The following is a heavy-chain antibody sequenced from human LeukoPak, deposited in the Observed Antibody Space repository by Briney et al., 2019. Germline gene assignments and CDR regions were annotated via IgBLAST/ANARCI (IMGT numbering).Heavy chain of an antibody. CDR2: ISGSGGST. CDR1: GFTFSSYA. D-gene: IGHD6-19*01. CDR3: AKAPYGYSSGWYGGVWFDP. J-gene: IGHJ5*02. Sequence: GGSLRLSCAASGFTFSSYAMSWVRQAPGKGLEWVSAISGSGGSTYYADSVKRRFTISRDNSKNTLYLQMNSLRAEDMAVYYCAKAPYGYSSGWYGGVWFDPWGQGTLVTVSS. V-gene: IGHV3-23*01.